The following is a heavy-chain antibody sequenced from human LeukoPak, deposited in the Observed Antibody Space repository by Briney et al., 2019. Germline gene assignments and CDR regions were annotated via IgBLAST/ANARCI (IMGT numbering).Heavy chain of an antibody. CDR3: ARLYDGSAYHADHFDY. V-gene: IGHV3-21*01. CDR2: ISSSSSYI. J-gene: IGHJ4*02. CDR1: EFSVGSNY. D-gene: IGHD3-22*01. Sequence: GGSLRLSCAASEFSVGSNYMNWVRQAPGKGLEWVSSISSSSSYIYYADSVKGRFTISRDNAKNSLYLQMNSLRAEDTAVYYCARLYDGSAYHADHFDYWGQGTLVIVSS.